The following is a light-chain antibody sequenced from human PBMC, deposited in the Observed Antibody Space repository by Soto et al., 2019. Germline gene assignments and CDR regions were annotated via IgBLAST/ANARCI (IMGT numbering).Light chain of an antibody. CDR1: QSVGRSQ. J-gene: IGKJ1*01. CDR3: QQYASSPRT. CDR2: GAS. Sequence: EIVLTQSPGTLSLSPGERATLSCRASQSVGRSQLAWHQQKPGQAPRLLIYGASSRATGIPDRFSGSGSGTDFTLTISRREPEDFAVYYCQQYASSPRTFGQGSKVEIK. V-gene: IGKV3-20*01.